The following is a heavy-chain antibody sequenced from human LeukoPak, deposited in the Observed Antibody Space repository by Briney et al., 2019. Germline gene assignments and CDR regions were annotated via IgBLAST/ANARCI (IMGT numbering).Heavy chain of an antibody. Sequence: SETLSLTCTVSGGSISSSIYYWGWIRQPPGKGLEWIGGIFYSGNTYHNPSLKSRVTISVDTSKNQFSLKLSSVTAADTAVYYCARAKTLEPRPSNAFDIWGQGTMVTVSS. V-gene: IGHV4-39*07. CDR3: ARAKTLEPRPSNAFDI. D-gene: IGHD1-1*01. CDR1: GGSISSSIYY. CDR2: IFYSGNT. J-gene: IGHJ3*02.